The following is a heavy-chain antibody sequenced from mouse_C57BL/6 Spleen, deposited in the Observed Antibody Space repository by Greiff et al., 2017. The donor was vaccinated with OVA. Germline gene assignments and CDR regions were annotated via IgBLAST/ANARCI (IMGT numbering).Heavy chain of an antibody. CDR1: GYTFTSYW. CDR2: IDPSDSET. CDR3: ARWEYGGDY. V-gene: IGHV1-52*01. Sequence: QVQLQQPGAELVRPGSSVKLSCKASGYTFTSYWMHWVKQRPIQGLEWIGNIDPSDSETHYNQKFKDKATLTVDKSSSTAYMQRSSLTSEDSAVYYCARWEYGGDYWGQGTTLTVSS. J-gene: IGHJ2*01. D-gene: IGHD5-1*01.